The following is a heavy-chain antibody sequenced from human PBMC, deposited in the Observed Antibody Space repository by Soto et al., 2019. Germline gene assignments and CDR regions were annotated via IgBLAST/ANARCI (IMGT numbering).Heavy chain of an antibody. CDR2: INPNSGGT. V-gene: IGHV1-2*04. J-gene: IGHJ6*02. CDR1: GYTFTGYY. Sequence: EASVKVSCKASGYTFTGYYMHWVRQAPGQGLEWMGWINPNSGGTNYAQKFQGWVTMTRDTSISTAYMELSRLRSDDTAVYYCARSYYYYYGMDVWGQGTTVTVSS. CDR3: ARSYYYYYGMDV.